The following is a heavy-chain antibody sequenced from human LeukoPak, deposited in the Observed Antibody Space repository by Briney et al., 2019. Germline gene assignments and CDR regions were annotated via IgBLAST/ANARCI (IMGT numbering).Heavy chain of an antibody. D-gene: IGHD6-13*01. J-gene: IGHJ4*02. CDR1: GVSMRNRY. CDR2: IYDSETT. V-gene: IGHV4-59*11. Sequence: SETLSLTCTVSGVSMRNRYWSWIRQPPGKGLEWIGYIYDSETTNYNPSLKSRVTMSLDTSKNQFPLKLSSVTAADTALYYCATRPGGSTWHGVFDFWSRGTLVTVSS. CDR3: ATRPGGSTWHGVFDF.